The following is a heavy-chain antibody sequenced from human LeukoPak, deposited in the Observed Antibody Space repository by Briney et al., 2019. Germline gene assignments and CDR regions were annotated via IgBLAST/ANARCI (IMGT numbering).Heavy chain of an antibody. J-gene: IGHJ6*02. CDR3: ARLFYDGWGGLDV. Sequence: SETLSLTCSASGGSISSGSYHWGWIRQHPGKGLEWIGSLYYGGSTYCNPSLKSRVTISVDMSKNQFSLKVTSVTASDTAVYYCARLFYDGWGGLDVWGQGTTVTVSS. D-gene: IGHD2/OR15-2a*01. CDR2: LYYGGST. CDR1: GGSISSGSYH. V-gene: IGHV4-39*01.